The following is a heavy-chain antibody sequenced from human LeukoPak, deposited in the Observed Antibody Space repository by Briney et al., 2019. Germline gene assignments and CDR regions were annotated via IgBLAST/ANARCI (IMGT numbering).Heavy chain of an antibody. J-gene: IGHJ4*02. Sequence: GGSLRLSCAASGFTLSSYAMQWVRQAPGKGPEWVSGISEDGTNKYHADSVKGRFTISRDNSKNTLHPQMDSLRPEDTAVYYCARSMRGYAILTGYFDFWGQGTLVTVSS. V-gene: IGHV3-30-3*01. CDR1: GFTLSSYA. CDR3: ARSMRGYAILTGYFDF. D-gene: IGHD3-9*01. CDR2: ISEDGTNK.